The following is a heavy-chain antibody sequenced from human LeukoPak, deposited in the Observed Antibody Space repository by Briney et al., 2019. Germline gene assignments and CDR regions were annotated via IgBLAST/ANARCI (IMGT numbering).Heavy chain of an antibody. CDR3: AREGAVAGDPFDY. CDR2: INRDGSR. D-gene: IGHD6-19*01. CDR1: GFTFNTYW. V-gene: IGHV3-74*01. J-gene: IGHJ4*02. Sequence: GGSLRLSCAASGFTFNTYWMHWVRQAPGKGLVWVSRINRDGSRSYADSLKGRFTISRDNAKNTLYLEMSSLRAEDTAVYYCAREGAVAGDPFDYWGQGTLVTVSS.